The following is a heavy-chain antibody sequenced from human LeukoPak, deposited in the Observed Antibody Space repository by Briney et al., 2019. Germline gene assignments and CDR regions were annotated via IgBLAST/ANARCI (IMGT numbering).Heavy chain of an antibody. CDR2: ISGSGGST. CDR1: GFSFSNFA. CDR3: AKDPYSGSYYDY. V-gene: IGHV3-23*01. D-gene: IGHD1-26*01. J-gene: IGHJ4*02. Sequence: GGSLRLSCEVSGFSFSNFAMSWVRQAAGKGLEWVSAISGSGGSTYYAGSVQGRFTISRDNSKNTLYLQMNSLRAEDTAVYYCAKDPYSGSYYDYWGQGTLVTVSS.